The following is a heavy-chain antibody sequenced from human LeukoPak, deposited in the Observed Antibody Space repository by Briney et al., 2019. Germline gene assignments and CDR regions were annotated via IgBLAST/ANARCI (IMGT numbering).Heavy chain of an antibody. CDR2: ISGSGGDT. D-gene: IGHD3-3*01. CDR1: GFTFSNFA. V-gene: IGHV3-23*01. J-gene: IGHJ4*02. Sequence: GGSLRLSCAASGFTFSNFAMSWVRQAPGKGLEWVSAISGSGGDTYYADSVKGRFTISRDNAKSTLYLQMNSLRAEDTALYYFAKDTFLPPYWGQGNLV. CDR3: AKDTFLPPY.